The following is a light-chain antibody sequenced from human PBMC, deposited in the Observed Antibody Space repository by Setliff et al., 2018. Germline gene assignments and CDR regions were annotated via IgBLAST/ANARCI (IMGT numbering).Light chain of an antibody. CDR3: AAWDDSLNGYV. Sequence: QSALTQPPSASGTPGQRVTISCSGSSSNIGTNTVNWYQPLPGTAPKLLIYNNNQRPSGVPDRFSGPKSGTSASLAISGLQSEDEADYYCAAWDDSLNGYVFGTGTRSPS. J-gene: IGLJ1*01. CDR2: NNN. CDR1: SSNIGTNT. V-gene: IGLV1-44*01.